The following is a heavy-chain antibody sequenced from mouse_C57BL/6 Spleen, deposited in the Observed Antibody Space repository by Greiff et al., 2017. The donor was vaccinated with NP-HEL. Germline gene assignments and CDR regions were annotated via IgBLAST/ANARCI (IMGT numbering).Heavy chain of an antibody. CDR3: AIYYEYDAWFAY. J-gene: IGHJ3*01. CDR1: GFTFSDYY. D-gene: IGHD2-4*01. Sequence: EVHLVESEGGLVQPGSSMKLSCTASGFTFSDYYMAWVRQVPEKGLEWVANINYDGSSTYYLDSLKSRFIISSDTAKNILYLQMSSLKSEDTATYYCAIYYEYDAWFAYWGQGTLVTVSA. CDR2: INYDGSST. V-gene: IGHV5-16*01.